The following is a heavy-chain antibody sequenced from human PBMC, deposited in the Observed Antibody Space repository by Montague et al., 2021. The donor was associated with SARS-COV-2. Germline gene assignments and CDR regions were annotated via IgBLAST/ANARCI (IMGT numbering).Heavy chain of an antibody. CDR2: ISGSGGST. CDR3: AKGRTVVATISPFDY. Sequence: SLRLSCAASGFTFSSYAMSWVRQAPGKGLEWVSAISGSGGSTYYADSVKGRFTISRDNSNNTLYLQMNSLRAEDTAVYYCAKGRTVVATISPFDYWGQGTLVTVSS. D-gene: IGHD5-12*01. J-gene: IGHJ4*02. CDR1: GFTFSSYA. V-gene: IGHV3-23*01.